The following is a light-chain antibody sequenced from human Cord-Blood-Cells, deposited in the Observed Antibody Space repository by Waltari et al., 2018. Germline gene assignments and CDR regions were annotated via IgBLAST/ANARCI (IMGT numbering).Light chain of an antibody. CDR2: GAS. CDR3: QQYGRSPRT. CDR1: QSVSSSY. J-gene: IGKJ2*01. Sequence: EIVLTQSPGTLSLSPGERATLSCRASQSVSSSYLAWYQQKPGQAPRLLIYGASSRATGIPDRFSGSGSGTDVTLTISRLEPEDFAVYYCQQYGRSPRTFGQGTKLEIK. V-gene: IGKV3-20*01.